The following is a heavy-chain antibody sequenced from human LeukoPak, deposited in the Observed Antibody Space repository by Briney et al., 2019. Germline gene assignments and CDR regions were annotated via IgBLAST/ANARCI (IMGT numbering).Heavy chain of an antibody. CDR1: GFTFSSYA. V-gene: IGHV3-30-3*01. J-gene: IGHJ4*02. CDR3: ARSEHIVVVTSTPASY. CDR2: ISYDGSNK. Sequence: GRSLTLSCAASGFTFSSYAMHWVGQAPGKGLEWVAVISYDGSNKYYADSVKGRFTISRDSSKNTVFMEMNSLKPEDTALYYCARSEHIVVVTSTPASYWGQPSMVADSS. D-gene: IGHD2-21*02.